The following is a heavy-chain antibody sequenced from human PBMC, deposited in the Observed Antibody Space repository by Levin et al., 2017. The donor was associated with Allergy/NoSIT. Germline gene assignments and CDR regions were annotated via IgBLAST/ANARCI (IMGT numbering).Heavy chain of an antibody. Sequence: PSETLSLTCAVYGGSFSGYYWSWIRQPPGKGLEWIGEINHSGSTNYNPSLKSRVTISVDTSKNQFSLKLSSVTAADTAVYYCARGGGYSRGYFDLWGRGTLVTVSS. CDR1: GGSFSGYY. D-gene: IGHD2-15*01. V-gene: IGHV4-34*01. CDR2: INHSGST. CDR3: ARGGGYSRGYFDL. J-gene: IGHJ2*01.